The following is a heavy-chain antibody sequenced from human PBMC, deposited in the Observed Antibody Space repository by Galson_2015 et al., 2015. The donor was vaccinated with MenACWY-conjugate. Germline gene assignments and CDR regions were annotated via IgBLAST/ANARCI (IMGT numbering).Heavy chain of an antibody. CDR2: IYNDGSDI. V-gene: IGHV3-74*01. CDR3: ARGGIGAFDY. Sequence: SLRLSCAASGFTFSSYSMYWVRQAPGKGLVWVSRIYNDGSDITYADSVKGRFIISRDNAKNTLFLQMNSLRAEDTAVYYCARGGIGAFDYWAQGTLVTVSS. J-gene: IGHJ4*02. CDR1: GFTFSSYS. D-gene: IGHD3-16*01.